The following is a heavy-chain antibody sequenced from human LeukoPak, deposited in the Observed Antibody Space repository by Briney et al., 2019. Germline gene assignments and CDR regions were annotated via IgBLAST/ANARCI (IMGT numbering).Heavy chain of an antibody. CDR1: GYSFTSYW. J-gene: IGHJ4*02. D-gene: IGHD3-22*01. V-gene: IGHV5-51*01. CDR3: ARHFGLDSGGYRLSVDS. CDR2: IYPGDSNT. Sequence: GESLKISCKGSGYSFTSYWIGWVRQMPGKGLEWMGIIYPGDSNTRYSPSFQGQVTISADKSMSTAYLQWSSLEASDTAMYHCARHFGLDSGGYRLSVDSWGQGTLVTVSS.